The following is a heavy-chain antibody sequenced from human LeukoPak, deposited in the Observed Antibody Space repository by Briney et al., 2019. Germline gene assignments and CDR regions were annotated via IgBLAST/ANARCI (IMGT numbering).Heavy chain of an antibody. V-gene: IGHV1-18*01. D-gene: IGHD3-10*01. CDR3: ARNYGSGSNYDHNWFDP. CDR2: ISGYNGNT. Sequence: ASVKVSCKASGYTFTTYGISWVRQAPGQGLEWMGWISGYNGNTNYAQKLQGRVTMTTDTSTSTAYMELRTLRSDDTAVYYCARNYGSGSNYDHNWFDPWGQGTLVTVSS. CDR1: GYTFTTYG. J-gene: IGHJ5*02.